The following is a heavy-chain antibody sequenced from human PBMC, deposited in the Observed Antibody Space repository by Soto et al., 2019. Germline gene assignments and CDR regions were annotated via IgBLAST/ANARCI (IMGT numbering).Heavy chain of an antibody. D-gene: IGHD2-15*01. CDR2: ISAYNGNT. CDR1: GYTFTSYG. CDR3: AREDCSGGSCYSGLLFDI. V-gene: IGHV1-18*01. J-gene: IGHJ3*02. Sequence: GASVKVSCKASGYTFTSYGISWVRQALGQGLEWMGWISAYNGNTNYAQKLQGRVTMTTDTSTSTAYMELRSLRSDDTAVYYCAREDCSGGSCYSGLLFDIWGQGTMVTVSS.